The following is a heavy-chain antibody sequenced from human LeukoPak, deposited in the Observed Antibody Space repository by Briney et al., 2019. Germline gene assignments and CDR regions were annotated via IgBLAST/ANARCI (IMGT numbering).Heavy chain of an antibody. CDR3: AGGAHYYDTGGYLMPLNY. D-gene: IGHD3-22*01. CDR2: IYYSGST. V-gene: IGHV4-39*07. Sequence: PSETLSLTCTVSGGSISSSSYYWGWIRQPPGKGLEWIGSIYYSGSTYYNPSLKSRVTISVDTSKNQFSLELSSVTAADTAVYYCAGGAHYYDTGGYLMPLNYWGQGTLVTVSS. CDR1: GGSISSSSYY. J-gene: IGHJ4*02.